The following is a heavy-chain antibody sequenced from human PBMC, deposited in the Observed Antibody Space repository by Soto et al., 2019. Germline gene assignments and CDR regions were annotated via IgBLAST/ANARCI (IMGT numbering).Heavy chain of an antibody. CDR1: GFTADDYA. V-gene: IGHV3-9*02. D-gene: IGHD4-17*01. J-gene: IGHJ4*02. CDR3: AKDMNWGGMTTIPYFDS. CDR2: ISSNSDTI. Sequence: EVQLVESGGGLVQPGRSLRLSCVASGFTADDYAMHWVRQAPGKGLEWVSGISSNSDTIDYADSVKGRFTISRDNAKNSLFLQMNSLRPEDTALYYCAKDMNWGGMTTIPYFDSWGQGTLVTVSS.